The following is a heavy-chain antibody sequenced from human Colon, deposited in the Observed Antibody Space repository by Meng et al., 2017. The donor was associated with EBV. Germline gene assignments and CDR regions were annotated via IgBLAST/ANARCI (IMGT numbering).Heavy chain of an antibody. D-gene: IGHD2-8*02. CDR2: IIHGGSP. J-gene: IGHJ4*02. V-gene: IGHV4-34*12. CDR3: ARRPTGIDY. Sequence: QVQLQQGGEGLLTPSETPALPCAVNGGSLSGAYWNWIRQPPGKGLEWIGEIIHGGSPSYNPSLKSRVTISIDTSKNQLSLMLSSVTAADTAVYYCARRPTGIDYWGQGTLVTVSS. CDR1: GGSLSGAY.